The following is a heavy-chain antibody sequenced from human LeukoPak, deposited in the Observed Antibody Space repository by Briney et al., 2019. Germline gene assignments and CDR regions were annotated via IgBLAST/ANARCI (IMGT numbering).Heavy chain of an antibody. CDR2: IIPILGIA. J-gene: IGHJ5*02. Sequence: SVKVSCKASGGTFSSYAISWVRQAPGQGLEWMGRIIPILGIANYAQKFQGRVTMARDTSISTAYMELSSLRSEDTAVYYCARGVGGSGSYRFDPWGQGTLVTVSS. CDR3: ARGVGGSGSYRFDP. V-gene: IGHV1-69*04. D-gene: IGHD3-10*01. CDR1: GGTFSSYA.